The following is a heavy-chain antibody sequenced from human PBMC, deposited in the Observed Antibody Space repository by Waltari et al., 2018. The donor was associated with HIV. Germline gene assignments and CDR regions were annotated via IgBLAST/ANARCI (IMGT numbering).Heavy chain of an antibody. D-gene: IGHD3-3*01. CDR2: IIPISGTT. CDR3: ARLGRSRFLEWIPFDP. CDR1: GGTFSSYA. Sequence: QVQLVQSGAEVKKPGSSVKVSCKASGGTFSSYAIRWVRQAPGQRLAWMGGIIPISGTTNYAQKFQGRVTITADESTSTANMELNSLKSEDTAVYYCARLGRSRFLEWIPFDPWGQGTLVTVSS. J-gene: IGHJ5*02. V-gene: IGHV1-69*12.